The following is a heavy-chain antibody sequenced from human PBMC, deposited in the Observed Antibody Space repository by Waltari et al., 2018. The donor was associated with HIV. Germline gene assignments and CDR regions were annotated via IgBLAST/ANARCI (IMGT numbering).Heavy chain of an antibody. CDR2: ISAYNGNT. Sequence: QAQLAQSGAEVKKPGASLKVSCKASGYTFTSSGISWVRQAPGQGLEWLGWISAYNGNTNYAQKLQGRVTMTTDTSTSTAYMELRSLRSDDTAVYYCARVGCSSASCYSGWFDPWGQGTLVTVSS. CDR1: GYTFTSSG. V-gene: IGHV1-18*01. J-gene: IGHJ5*02. CDR3: ARVGCSSASCYSGWFDP. D-gene: IGHD2-2*01.